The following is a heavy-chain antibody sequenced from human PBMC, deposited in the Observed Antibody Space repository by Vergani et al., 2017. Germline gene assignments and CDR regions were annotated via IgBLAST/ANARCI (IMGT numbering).Heavy chain of an antibody. Sequence: QVRLQESGPGLVKPSETLSLTCSVSGGSMSGYYWSWIRQPPGKELEWIGFMYHSGSTNYNPSLETRVTMSGDTYKNQFSLKLNSMTAADTAVYYCGGVADFCGLGSRLLDLWGQGILVTVSS. V-gene: IGHV4-59*01. CDR3: GGVADFCGLGSRLLDL. CDR2: MYHSGST. CDR1: GGSMSGYY. J-gene: IGHJ5*02. D-gene: IGHD3-10*01.